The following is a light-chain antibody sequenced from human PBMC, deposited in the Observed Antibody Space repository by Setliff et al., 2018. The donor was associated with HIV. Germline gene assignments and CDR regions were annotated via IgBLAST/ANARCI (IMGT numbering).Light chain of an antibody. CDR2: EVS. CDR3: CSYTSSNTDV. CDR1: SSDVGAYNY. V-gene: IGLV2-14*01. Sequence: QSVLTQPAPVSGSPGQSITISCTGTSSDVGAYNYVSWYQQYPGKAPKLMIYEVSNRPSGVSNRFSGSKSGNTASLTISGLQAEDEADYYCCSYTSSNTDVFGTGTKVTVL. J-gene: IGLJ1*01.